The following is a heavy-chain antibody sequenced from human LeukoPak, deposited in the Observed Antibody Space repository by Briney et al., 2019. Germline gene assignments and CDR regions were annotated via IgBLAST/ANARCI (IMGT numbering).Heavy chain of an antibody. V-gene: IGHV3-43*02. CDR1: GFSFDDYA. D-gene: IGHD3-22*01. CDR3: ARESDSSGWYDS. J-gene: IGHJ5*01. CDR2: ISGDGGST. Sequence: GGSLRLSCAAPGFSFDDYAIHWVRQAPGKGLEWVSLISGDGGSTFYADSVKGRFTISRDNSKNSLYLQMSSLRSEDTALYYCARESDSSGWYDSWGQGTLVTVST.